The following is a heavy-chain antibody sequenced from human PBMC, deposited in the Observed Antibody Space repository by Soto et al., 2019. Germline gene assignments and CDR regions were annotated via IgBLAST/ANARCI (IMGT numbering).Heavy chain of an antibody. CDR2: IIPIFGTA. Sequence: SVKVSCKASGGTFSSYAISWVRQAPGQGLEWMGGIIPIFGTANYAQKFQGSVTITADESTSTAYMELSSLRSEDTAVYYCARDPFGRAPGVWFDPWGQGTLVTVSS. D-gene: IGHD3-16*01. V-gene: IGHV1-69*13. J-gene: IGHJ5*02. CDR1: GGTFSSYA. CDR3: ARDPFGRAPGVWFDP.